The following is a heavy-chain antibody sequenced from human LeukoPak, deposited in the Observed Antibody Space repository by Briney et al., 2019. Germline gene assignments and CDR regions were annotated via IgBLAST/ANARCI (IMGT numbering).Heavy chain of an antibody. CDR2: IYSGGST. V-gene: IGHV3-53*01. CDR1: GFTVSSNY. CDR3: ARAEGYGSAYDAFDI. Sequence: GGSLRLSCAASGFTVSSNYMSWVRQAPGKGLEWVSVIYSGGSTYYADSVKGRFTISRDNSKNTLYLQMNSLRAEDTAVYYCARAEGYGSAYDAFDIWGQGNNGHRLF. D-gene: IGHD3-10*01. J-gene: IGHJ3*02.